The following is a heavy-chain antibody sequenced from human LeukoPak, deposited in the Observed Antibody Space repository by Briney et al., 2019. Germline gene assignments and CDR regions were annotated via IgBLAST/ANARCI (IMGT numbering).Heavy chain of an antibody. CDR3: ARVSPNTVTTLQYLDY. J-gene: IGHJ4*02. D-gene: IGHD4-17*01. CDR2: IKQDGSEK. V-gene: IGHV3-7*01. Sequence: GGSLRLSCATSGFTFSSYWMSWVRQAPGKGLEWVANIKQDGSEKYYVDSVKGRFTFSRDNAKNSLYLQMNSLRAEDTAVYYCARVSPNTVTTLQYLDYWGQGTLVTVSS. CDR1: GFTFSSYW.